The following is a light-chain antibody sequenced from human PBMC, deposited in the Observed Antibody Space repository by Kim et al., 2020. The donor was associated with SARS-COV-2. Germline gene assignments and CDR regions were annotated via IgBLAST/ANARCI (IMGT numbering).Light chain of an antibody. CDR3: SAWDRSLNAAV. Sequence: RPTTTITCTGDSNNVGNQGASWLQLHQGHPPKVLSYRDNTRPSGISDRFSASRSGNTASLTISGLQPEDEADYFYSAWDRSLNAAVFGGGTQLTVL. CDR1: SNNVGNQG. V-gene: IGLV10-54*04. J-gene: IGLJ2*01. CDR2: RDN.